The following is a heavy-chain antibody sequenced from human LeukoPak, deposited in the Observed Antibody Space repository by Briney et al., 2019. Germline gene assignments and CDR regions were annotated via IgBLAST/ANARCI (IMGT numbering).Heavy chain of an antibody. CDR1: GFTFSSYW. J-gene: IGHJ4*02. CDR2: IRYDGSNK. Sequence: PGGSLRLSCAASGFTFSSYWMSWVRQAPGKGLEWVAFIRYDGSNKYYADSVKGRFTISRDNSKNTLYLQMNTLRADDTAVYYCARESPPGRLEPFHYFDYWGQGTLDTVSS. CDR3: ARESPPGRLEPFHYFDY. D-gene: IGHD1-1*01. V-gene: IGHV3-30*02.